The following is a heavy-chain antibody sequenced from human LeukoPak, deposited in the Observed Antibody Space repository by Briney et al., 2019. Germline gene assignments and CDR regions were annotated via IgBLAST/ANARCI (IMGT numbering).Heavy chain of an antibody. CDR1: GGTFSSYT. CDR2: IIPILGIA. D-gene: IGHD6-6*01. J-gene: IGHJ3*02. Sequence: ASVKVSCKASGGTFSSYTISWVRQAPGQGLEWMGRIIPILGIANYAQKFQGRVTITAGKSTSTAYMELSSLRSEDTAVYYCARIEYSNWEAFDIWGQGAMVTVSS. CDR3: ARIEYSNWEAFDI. V-gene: IGHV1-69*02.